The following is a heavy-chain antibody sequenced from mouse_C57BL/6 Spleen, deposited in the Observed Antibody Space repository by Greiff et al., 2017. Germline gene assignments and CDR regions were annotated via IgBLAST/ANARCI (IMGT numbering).Heavy chain of an antibody. J-gene: IGHJ2*01. CDR3: ARIGLYDYDYFDY. CDR2: ISSGSSTI. CDR1: GFTFSDYG. V-gene: IGHV5-17*01. D-gene: IGHD2-4*01. Sequence: EVKVVESGGGLVKPGGSLKLSCAASGFTFSDYGMHWVRQAPEKGLEWVAYISSGSSTIYYADTVKGRFTISRDNAKNTLFLQMTSLRSEDTAMYYCARIGLYDYDYFDYWGQGTTLTVSS.